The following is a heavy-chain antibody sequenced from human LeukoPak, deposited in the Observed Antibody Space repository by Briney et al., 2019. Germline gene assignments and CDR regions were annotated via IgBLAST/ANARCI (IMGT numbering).Heavy chain of an antibody. CDR2: ISGEGIYTSAGTT. D-gene: IGHD3-10*01. J-gene: IGHJ3*02. Sequence: PGWSLRLSCAASGFTFGRYAVAWVRQPPGKGLAWVAGISGEGIYTSAGTTYYADSVRGRFTISRDDSKNALYLQMNSLRDEDTAVYYCARDGMVRGVIIWDAFDIWGQGTMVTVSS. V-gene: IGHV3-23*01. CDR3: ARDGMVRGVIIWDAFDI. CDR1: GFTFGRYA.